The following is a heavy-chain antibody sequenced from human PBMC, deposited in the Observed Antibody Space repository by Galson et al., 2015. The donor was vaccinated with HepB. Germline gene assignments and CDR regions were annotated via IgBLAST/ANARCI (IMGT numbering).Heavy chain of an antibody. CDR1: GFTFSSYS. V-gene: IGHV3-48*01. Sequence: SLRLSCAASGFTFSSYSMNWVRQAPGKGLEWVSYISSSSSTIYYADSVKGRFTISRDNAKNSLYLQMNSLRAEDTAVYYCARGGSSGWWSERYYFDYWGQGTLVTVSS. CDR3: ARGGSSGWWSERYYFDY. D-gene: IGHD6-19*01. J-gene: IGHJ4*02. CDR2: ISSSSSTI.